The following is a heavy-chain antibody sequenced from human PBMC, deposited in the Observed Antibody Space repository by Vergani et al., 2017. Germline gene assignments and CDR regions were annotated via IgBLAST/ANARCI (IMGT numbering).Heavy chain of an antibody. CDR2: IYHTGSA. J-gene: IGHJ5*02. CDR3: VRTVALWFVETKDGGWFDP. D-gene: IGHD3-10*01. V-gene: IGHV4-38-2*01. CDR1: GYSITSGYY. Sequence: QVQLLESGPGLLKPSETLSLTCSVSGYSITSGYYWGWIRQPPGRGLEWIGSIYHTGSAYYNPSLKSRVTVSVDTYMNQVSRKLNYVTAADTAVYYCVRTVALWFVETKDGGWFDPWGQGTLVTVTS.